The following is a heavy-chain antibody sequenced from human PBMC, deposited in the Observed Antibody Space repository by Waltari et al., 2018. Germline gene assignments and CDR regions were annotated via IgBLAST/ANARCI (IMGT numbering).Heavy chain of an antibody. D-gene: IGHD3-16*02. CDR2: IKSKTDGGTT. CDR1: GFTFSNAW. V-gene: IGHV3-15*01. Sequence: EVQLVESGGGLVKPGGSLRLSCAASGFTFSNAWMSWVRQAPGKGLEWVGRIKSKTDGGTTDYAAPVKGRFTISRDDSKNTLYLQMNSLKTEDTAVYYCGALYSSFGYYYYGMDVWGQGTTVTVSS. CDR3: GALYSSFGYYYYGMDV. J-gene: IGHJ6*02.